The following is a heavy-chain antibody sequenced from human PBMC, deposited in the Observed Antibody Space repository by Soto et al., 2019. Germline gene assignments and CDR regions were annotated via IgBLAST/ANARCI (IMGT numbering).Heavy chain of an antibody. D-gene: IGHD2-15*01. CDR3: ARSFYCSDGSCYSAY. Sequence: GASVKVSCKSSGYTFTSYHFSWVRQAPGQGLEWMGWISAYNGNIKYAQNFQGRVTLTTDTSTSSAYMELRSLRAGDTAVYYCARSFYCSDGSCYSAYWGQGTLVTVSS. CDR2: ISAYNGNI. V-gene: IGHV1-18*01. CDR1: GYTFTSYH. J-gene: IGHJ4*02.